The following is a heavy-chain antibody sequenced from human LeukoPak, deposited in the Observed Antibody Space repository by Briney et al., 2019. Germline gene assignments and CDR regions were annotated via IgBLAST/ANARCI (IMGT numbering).Heavy chain of an antibody. CDR2: IKQHGSEK. CDR1: GFTFSRNW. Sequence: GGSLRLSCAASGFTFSRNWMSWVRQAPGKGLEWVGNIKQHGSEKYYAESVKGRFTISRDNAKNSLYLQMNSLRAEDTALYYCAKTYYYGSGSYPGAFDIWGQGTMVTVSS. D-gene: IGHD3-10*01. CDR3: AKTYYYGSGSYPGAFDI. V-gene: IGHV3-7*03. J-gene: IGHJ3*02.